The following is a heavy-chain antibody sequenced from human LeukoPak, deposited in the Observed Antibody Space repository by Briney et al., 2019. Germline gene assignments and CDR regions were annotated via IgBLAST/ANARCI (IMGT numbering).Heavy chain of an antibody. CDR3: ARHVTLTGIPLRQPNWFDP. V-gene: IGHV4-39*01. CDR2: MYYSGST. D-gene: IGHD6-13*01. J-gene: IGHJ5*02. CDR1: GGPMSSSNSY. Sequence: SETLSLTCTVSGGPMSSSNSYWGWIRQPPGKGLEWIGSMYYSGSTYYNPSLKSRVTISVDTSKNEFSLKLSSVTAADTAVYYCARHVTLTGIPLRQPNWFDPWGQGTLVTVSS.